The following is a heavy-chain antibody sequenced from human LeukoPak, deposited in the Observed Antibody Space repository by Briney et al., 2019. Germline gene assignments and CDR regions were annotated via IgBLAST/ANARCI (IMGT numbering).Heavy chain of an antibody. CDR1: GGTFSSYA. D-gene: IGHD6-6*01. Sequence: SVKVSCKASGGTFSSYAISWVRQAPAQGLEWMGGIIPIFGTANYAQKFQGRVTITTDESTSTAYMELSSLRSEDTAVYYCARREYSGSSGPLRFDYWGQGTLVTVSS. V-gene: IGHV1-69*05. J-gene: IGHJ4*02. CDR3: ARREYSGSSGPLRFDY. CDR2: IIPIFGTA.